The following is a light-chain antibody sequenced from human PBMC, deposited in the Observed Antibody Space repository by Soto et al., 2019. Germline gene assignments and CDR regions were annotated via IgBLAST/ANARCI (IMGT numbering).Light chain of an antibody. CDR1: QNINDL. CDR2: KAC. CDR3: QQQYSSSLT. Sequence: IQITQSPSSLSASVEDRVIITCRSSQNINDLLAWYQQKPWKGPNLLIYKACGLETGVPSRFSGRGYGTEFTLTIGGLQPEDFATYYCQQQYSSSLTFCTGTKVDIK. V-gene: IGKV1-5*03. J-gene: IGKJ3*01.